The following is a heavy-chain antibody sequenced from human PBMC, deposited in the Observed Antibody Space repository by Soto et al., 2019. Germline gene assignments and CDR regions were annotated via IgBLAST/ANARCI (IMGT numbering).Heavy chain of an antibody. CDR1: GGSVSSGSYY. Sequence: SETLSLTCTVSGGSVSSGSYYWSWIRQPPGKGLEWIGYIYYSGSTNYNPSLKSRVTISVDTSKNQFSLKLSSVTAADTAVYYCALYRRYSYGVGLGYFDYWGQGTLVTVSS. CDR2: IYYSGST. J-gene: IGHJ4*02. D-gene: IGHD5-18*01. V-gene: IGHV4-61*01. CDR3: ALYRRYSYGVGLGYFDY.